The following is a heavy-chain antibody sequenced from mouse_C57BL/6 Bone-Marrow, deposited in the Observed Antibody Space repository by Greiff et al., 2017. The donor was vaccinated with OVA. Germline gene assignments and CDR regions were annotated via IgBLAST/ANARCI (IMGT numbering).Heavy chain of an antibody. CDR1: GFTFSSYA. Sequence: EVKLMESGGGLVKPGGSLKLSCAASGFTFSSYAMSWVRQTPEKRLEWVATISDGGSYTYYPDNVKGRFTISRDNAKNNLYLQMSHLKSEDTAMYYCARAPDYAMDYWGQGTSVTVSS. V-gene: IGHV5-4*03. CDR3: ARAPDYAMDY. J-gene: IGHJ4*01. CDR2: ISDGGSYT.